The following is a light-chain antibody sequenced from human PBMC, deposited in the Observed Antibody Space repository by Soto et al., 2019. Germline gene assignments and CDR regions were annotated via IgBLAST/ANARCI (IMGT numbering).Light chain of an antibody. Sequence: DIQMNQSPSSLSASVGDRVIITCQARQDISYYLNWYQQKPGKAPKLLIYYACNMETGVTSRFSGSGSGTDFSFTISILQPEDIATDYCQQYDNLLLTFGGGTKVEIK. V-gene: IGKV1-33*01. CDR2: YAC. CDR1: QDISYY. CDR3: QQYDNLLLT. J-gene: IGKJ4*01.